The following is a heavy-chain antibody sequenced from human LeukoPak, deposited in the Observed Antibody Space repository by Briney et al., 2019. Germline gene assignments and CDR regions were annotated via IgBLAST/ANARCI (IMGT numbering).Heavy chain of an antibody. V-gene: IGHV4-4*07. CDR3: ARGRYCSADICAGGDAFDI. D-gene: IGHD2-15*01. Sequence: SDTLSLTCTVSGGPIHYYYWSGTRRPAGKGLEWIRRIYTRGSTNYNPSLKSRVTMSVDTSKIQFSLILSSVTAADTAVYYCARGRYCSADICAGGDAFDIWGQGTMVSVSS. J-gene: IGHJ3*02. CDR1: GGPIHYYY. CDR2: IYTRGST.